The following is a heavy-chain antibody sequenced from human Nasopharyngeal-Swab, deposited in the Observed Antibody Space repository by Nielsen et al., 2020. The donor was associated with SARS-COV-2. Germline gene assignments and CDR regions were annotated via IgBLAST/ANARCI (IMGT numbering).Heavy chain of an antibody. J-gene: IGHJ4*02. CDR3: ASAHRAYGDSGYYPLDY. Sequence: GGSLRLSCEASGFTLDTYSMNWVRQAPGKGLEWVSYITSSSGIIYYADSVKGRFTISRDNAKNLLYLQMNSLRAEDTAVYYCASAHRAYGDSGYYPLDYWGKGTLVTVSS. CDR1: GFTLDTYS. D-gene: IGHD3-22*01. CDR2: ITSSSGII. V-gene: IGHV3-48*04.